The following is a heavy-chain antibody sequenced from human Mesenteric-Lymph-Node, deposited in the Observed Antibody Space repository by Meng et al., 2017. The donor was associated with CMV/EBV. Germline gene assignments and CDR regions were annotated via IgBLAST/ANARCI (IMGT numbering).Heavy chain of an antibody. V-gene: IGHV4-39*07. CDR2: MHHDGIT. Sequence: GSLRLSCTVSGGSISSNTYYWGWIRQPPGKGLEWIGNMHHDGITYYNLSLKSRVTISLDTSKNQVSVILSSVTAADTAVYYCARWGIGTNWYAIDYWGQGTLVTVSS. J-gene: IGHJ4*02. CDR3: ARWGIGTNWYAIDY. CDR1: GGSISSNTYY. D-gene: IGHD2-2*01.